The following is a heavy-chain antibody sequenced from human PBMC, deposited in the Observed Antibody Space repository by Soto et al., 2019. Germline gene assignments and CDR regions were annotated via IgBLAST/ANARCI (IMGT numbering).Heavy chain of an antibody. V-gene: IGHV4-59*08. CDR2: IYYSGST. J-gene: IGHJ5*02. Sequence: SETLSLTCTVSGGSISSYYWSWIRQPPGKGLEWIGYIYYSGSTNYNPSLKSRVTISVDTSKNQFSLKLSSVTAADTAVYYCARSAPSRMSSSSWSWFDPWGQGTLVTVSS. D-gene: IGHD6-13*01. CDR1: GGSISSYY. CDR3: ARSAPSRMSSSSWSWFDP.